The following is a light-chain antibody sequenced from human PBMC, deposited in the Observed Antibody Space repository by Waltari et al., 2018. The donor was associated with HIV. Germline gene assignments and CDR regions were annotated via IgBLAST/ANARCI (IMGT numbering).Light chain of an antibody. Sequence: QSVLTPPPSASGTPGQRVTISCSGGSSNIGSNPVNWYRQFPGEAPKLLISTNIQRPSGVPDRFSGSKSGTSASLAISGLQSEDEADFDWAVWDDSLRSVLFGGGTRLTVL. CDR1: SSNIGSNP. V-gene: IGLV1-44*01. CDR3: AVWDDSLRSVL. J-gene: IGLJ3*02. CDR2: TNI.